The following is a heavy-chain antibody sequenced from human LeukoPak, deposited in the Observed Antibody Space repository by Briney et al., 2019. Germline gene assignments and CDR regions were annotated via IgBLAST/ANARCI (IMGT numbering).Heavy chain of an antibody. Sequence: SETLSLTCAVYGGSFSGYYWSWIRQPPGKGLEWIGEINHSGSTNYNPSLKSRVTISVDTSKNQFSLKLSSVTAADTAVYYCARKTRPAAANIYGMDVWGQGTTVTVSS. CDR3: ARKTRPAAANIYGMDV. CDR2: INHSGST. CDR1: GGSFSGYY. D-gene: IGHD6-13*01. V-gene: IGHV4-34*01. J-gene: IGHJ6*02.